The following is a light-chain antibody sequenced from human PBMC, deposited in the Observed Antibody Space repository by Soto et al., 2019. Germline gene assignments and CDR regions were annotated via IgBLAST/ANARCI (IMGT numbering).Light chain of an antibody. V-gene: IGLV2-8*01. CDR2: EVS. CDR3: TSYVGSNIWV. J-gene: IGLJ3*02. CDR1: SSDVGAYKY. Sequence: QSALTQPPSASGSPGQSVTFSCTGTSSDVGAYKYVSWYQQYPGKAPKLMIYEVSKRPSGVPDRFSGSKSGNTASLTVSGLQAEDEADYYCTSYVGSNIWVFGGGTKVTVL.